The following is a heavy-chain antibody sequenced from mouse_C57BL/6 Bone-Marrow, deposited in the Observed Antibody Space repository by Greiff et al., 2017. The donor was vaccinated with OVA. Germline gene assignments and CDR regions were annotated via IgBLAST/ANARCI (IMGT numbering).Heavy chain of an antibody. CDR1: GFNIKNTY. V-gene: IGHV14-3*01. CDR2: IDPANDNT. J-gene: IGHJ4*01. D-gene: IGHD1-1*01. Sequence: VQLQQSVAELVRPGASVKLSCTASGFNIKNTYMHWVKQRPEQGLEWIGRIDPANDNTKYAPKFQGKATMNADTSSNTAYLQLSSLSSEDTAVYCCARVNFGSSFYAMDYWGQGTSVPVSS. CDR3: ARVNFGSSFYAMDY.